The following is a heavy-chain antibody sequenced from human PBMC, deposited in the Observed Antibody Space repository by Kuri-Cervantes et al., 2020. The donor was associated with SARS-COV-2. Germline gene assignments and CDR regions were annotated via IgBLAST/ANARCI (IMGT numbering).Heavy chain of an antibody. CDR2: ISYDGSNK. J-gene: IGHJ4*02. CDR3: ANDGGDTVLLFDY. Sequence: SLKISCAASGFTFSSYAMHWVRQAPGKGLEWVAVISYDGSNKYYADSVKGRFTISRDNSKNTLYLQMNSLRAEDTAVYYCANDGGDTVLLFDYWGQGTLVTVSS. V-gene: IGHV3-30-3*02. CDR1: GFTFSSYA. D-gene: IGHD5-18*01.